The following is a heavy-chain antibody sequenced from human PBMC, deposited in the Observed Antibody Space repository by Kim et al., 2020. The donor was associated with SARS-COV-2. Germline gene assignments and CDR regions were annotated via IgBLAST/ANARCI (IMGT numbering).Heavy chain of an antibody. CDR3: ARKDYGLDV. V-gene: IGHV4-31*02. CDR2: SGNS. J-gene: IGHJ6*02. Sequence: SGNSYYNPSLKSRVTMPVDTSKNQFSLKLTSVTAADTAVYYCARKDYGLDVWGQGTTVTVSS.